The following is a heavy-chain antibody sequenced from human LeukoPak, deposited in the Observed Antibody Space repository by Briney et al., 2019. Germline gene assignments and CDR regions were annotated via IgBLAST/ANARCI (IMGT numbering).Heavy chain of an antibody. CDR2: IPTSGIPV. J-gene: IGHJ4*02. CDR1: GFSFSRYY. Sequence: PGGSLRLSSAASGFSFSRYYMSWVRQTPGKALEWISYIPTSGIPVQYADSVRGRFTASRDDAKNSLHLQMDSLRVEDTAVYYCTRAVGLGPGAHFDQWGQGALVIVSS. CDR3: TRAVGLGPGAHFDQ. D-gene: IGHD1-26*01. V-gene: IGHV3-11*01.